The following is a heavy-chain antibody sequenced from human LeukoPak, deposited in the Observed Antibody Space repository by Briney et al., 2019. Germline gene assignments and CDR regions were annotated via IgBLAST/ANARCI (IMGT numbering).Heavy chain of an antibody. CDR3: ARTYDFWSGAFYNWFDP. J-gene: IGHJ5*02. CDR1: GYTFTSYG. Sequence: GASVKVSCRASGYTFTSYGISWVRQAPGQGLEWMGWISAYNGNTNYAQKLQGRVTMTTDTSTSTACMELRSLRSDDTAVYYCARTYDFWSGAFYNWFDPWGQGTLVTVSS. CDR2: ISAYNGNT. D-gene: IGHD3-3*01. V-gene: IGHV1-18*01.